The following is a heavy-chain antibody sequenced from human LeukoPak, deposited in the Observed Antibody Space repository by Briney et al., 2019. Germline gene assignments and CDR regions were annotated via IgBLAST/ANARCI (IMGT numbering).Heavy chain of an antibody. V-gene: IGHV4-59*01. CDR1: GYSFNNYY. D-gene: IGHD6-13*01. J-gene: IGHJ4*02. CDR2: IDYSGTT. Sequence: SETLSLTCTVSGYSFNNYYWSWIRQSPGKGREWMWYIDYSGTTNYNPSLKSRVTISVDTSKNQFSLKLSSVTAADTALYYCARVSPYSTSWYSLDYRGQGTLVTVSS. CDR3: ARVSPYSTSWYSLDY.